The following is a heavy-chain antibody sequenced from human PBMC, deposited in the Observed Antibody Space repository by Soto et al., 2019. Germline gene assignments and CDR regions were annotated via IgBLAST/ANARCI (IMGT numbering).Heavy chain of an antibody. Sequence: EVQLVESGGGLVQTGGSLRLSCAASGFSFSNYWIHWVRQAPGKGLVWVSRIKTDGSSTDYAASVKGRFTISRDNAKNTLYLQMNSLTAEDTAVYYCAKREGNTYGLVHCGQGTRVTVSS. V-gene: IGHV3-74*01. J-gene: IGHJ4*02. CDR2: IKTDGSST. CDR1: GFSFSNYW. D-gene: IGHD5-18*01. CDR3: AKREGNTYGLVH.